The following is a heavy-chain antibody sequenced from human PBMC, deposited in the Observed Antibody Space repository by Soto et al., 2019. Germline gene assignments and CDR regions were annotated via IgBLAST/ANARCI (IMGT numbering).Heavy chain of an antibody. J-gene: IGHJ4*02. CDR3: AGLSDPSSYYCDH. CDR1: GYRVSSHC. Sequence: GESLKISCQYSGYRVSSHCIAWVRQMPGKGLEWLGVIYPSDSHTRYSPSFQGHVTISVDKSINTAYLQWGSLRASDTAKYYRAGLSDPSSYYCDHWGQGTLVTVSS. D-gene: IGHD2-21*02. CDR2: IYPSDSHT. V-gene: IGHV5-51*01.